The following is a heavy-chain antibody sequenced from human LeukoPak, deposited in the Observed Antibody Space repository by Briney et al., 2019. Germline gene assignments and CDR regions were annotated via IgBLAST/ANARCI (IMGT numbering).Heavy chain of an antibody. V-gene: IGHV3-30*18. J-gene: IGHJ4*02. CDR3: VNDGTARISTWYNY. CDR1: GFTFRNFG. CDR2: IAFDGSQK. Sequence: GRSLRLSCAASGFTFRNFGMHWVRQAPGRGLEWVAVIAFDGSQKYYADSVQGRFTISRDNSKNTLYLQMNSLRAEDTAMYPCVNDGTARISTWYNYWGQGTQVTVSS. D-gene: IGHD6-13*01.